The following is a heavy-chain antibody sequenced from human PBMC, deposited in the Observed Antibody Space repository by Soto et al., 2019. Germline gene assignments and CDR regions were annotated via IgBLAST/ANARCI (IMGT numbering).Heavy chain of an antibody. J-gene: IGHJ6*02. CDR3: GRGGYVVYLLLVPHYGREV. V-gene: IGHV4-34*01. Sequence: SETLSLTCAVYGGSFSGYYWSWIRQTPGKGLEWVGEIYHSGSNSYNPSLKSRVTISLDTSKNHISRKLSSVTDADTSLYDCGRGGYVVYLLLVPHYGREVWRQGTSVTVS. D-gene: IGHD2-21*02. CDR2: IYHSGSN. CDR1: GGSFSGYY.